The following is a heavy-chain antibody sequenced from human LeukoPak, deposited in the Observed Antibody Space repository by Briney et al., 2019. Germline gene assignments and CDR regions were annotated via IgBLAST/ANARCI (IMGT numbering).Heavy chain of an antibody. CDR2: IHHSGST. V-gene: IGHV4-34*01. CDR1: GGSFSGNS. D-gene: IGHD3-10*01. J-gene: IGHJ5*02. Sequence: KPSETLSLTCDVSGGSFSGNSWTWIRQPPGKGLEWIGEIHHSGSTNYRPSLKSRVTISADASKNQFSLQLNSVSPADTAVYYCARESTMIRGLIPWFDPWGQGTLVTVSS. CDR3: ARESTMIRGLIPWFDP.